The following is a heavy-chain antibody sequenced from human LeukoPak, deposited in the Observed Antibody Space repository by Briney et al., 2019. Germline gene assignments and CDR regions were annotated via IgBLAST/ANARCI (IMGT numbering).Heavy chain of an antibody. CDR1: GGSISNYY. D-gene: IGHD6-13*01. CDR2: IYYSGTT. J-gene: IGHJ4*02. CDR3: ARGVYIAAAQYGY. V-gene: IGHV4-59*01. Sequence: SETLSLTCTVSGGSISNYYWSWIRQPPGKGLEWIGYIYYSGTTNYNPSLKSRVTISVDTSRNQFSLKLNSVTAADTAVYYCARGVYIAAAQYGYWGQGTLVTVCS.